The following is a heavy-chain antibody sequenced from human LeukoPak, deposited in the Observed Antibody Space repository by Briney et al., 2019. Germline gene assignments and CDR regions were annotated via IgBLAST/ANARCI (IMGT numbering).Heavy chain of an antibody. V-gene: IGHV4-59*12. CDR2: IYYSGST. CDR3: ARDQRSGWGPGLFDY. Sequence: PSETLSLTCTVSGGSISSYYWSWIRQPPGKGLEWIGYIYYSGSTNYNPSLKSRVTISVDTSKNQFSLQLNSVTPEDTAVYYCARDQRSGWGPGLFDYWGQGTLVTVSS. J-gene: IGHJ4*02. D-gene: IGHD6-19*01. CDR1: GGSISSYY.